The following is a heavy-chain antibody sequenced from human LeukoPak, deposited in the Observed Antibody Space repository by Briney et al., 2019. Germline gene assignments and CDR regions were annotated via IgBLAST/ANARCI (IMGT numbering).Heavy chain of an antibody. J-gene: IGHJ4*02. CDR2: IYYSGST. Sequence: SETLSLTCTVSGGSISSYYWSWIRQPPGKGLEWIGYIYYSGSTNYNPSLKSRVTISVDTSKNQVSLKLSSVTAADTAVYYCARDRTAAVVFDYWGQGTLVTVSS. V-gene: IGHV4-59*01. D-gene: IGHD6-13*01. CDR3: ARDRTAAVVFDY. CDR1: GGSISSYY.